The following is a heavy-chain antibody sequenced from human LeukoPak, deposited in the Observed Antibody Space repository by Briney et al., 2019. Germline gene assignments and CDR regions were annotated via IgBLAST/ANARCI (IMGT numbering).Heavy chain of an antibody. Sequence: ESLQISCKGSGYIFTSYWIGWVRQMPGKSLEWMVSIYPGDSDTRYSPSLQGQVTISADKSISTAYLQWSSLKASDTAMYYCARLVPAHYYDSSGYAYYFDYWGQGTLVTVSS. D-gene: IGHD3-22*01. CDR2: IYPGDSDT. CDR3: ARLVPAHYYDSSGYAYYFDY. CDR1: GYIFTSYW. J-gene: IGHJ4*02. V-gene: IGHV5-51*01.